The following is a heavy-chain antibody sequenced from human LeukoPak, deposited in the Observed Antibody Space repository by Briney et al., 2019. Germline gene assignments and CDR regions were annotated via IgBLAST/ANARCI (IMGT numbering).Heavy chain of an antibody. CDR3: ARSRYFDGYYFDY. CDR2: IYYSGST. Sequence: PSETLSLTCTVSGGSISSYYWSWIRQPPGKGLEWIGYIYYSGSTNYNPSLKSRVTISVDTSKNQFSLKLSSVTAADTAVYYCARSRYFDGYYFDYWGQGTLVTVSS. V-gene: IGHV4-59*01. J-gene: IGHJ4*02. D-gene: IGHD3-9*01. CDR1: GGSISSYY.